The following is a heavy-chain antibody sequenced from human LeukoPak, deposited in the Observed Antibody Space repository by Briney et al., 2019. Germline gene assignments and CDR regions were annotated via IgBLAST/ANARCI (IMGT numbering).Heavy chain of an antibody. Sequence: PSETLSLTCAVYGGSFSGYYWSWIRQPPGKGLEWIGEINHSGSTNYNPSLKSRVTISVGTSKNQFSLKLSSVTAADTAVYYCATADFWSGYYRGGYYFDYWGQGTLVTVSS. J-gene: IGHJ4*02. CDR2: INHSGST. CDR3: ATADFWSGYYRGGYYFDY. D-gene: IGHD3-3*01. CDR1: GGSFSGYY. V-gene: IGHV4-34*01.